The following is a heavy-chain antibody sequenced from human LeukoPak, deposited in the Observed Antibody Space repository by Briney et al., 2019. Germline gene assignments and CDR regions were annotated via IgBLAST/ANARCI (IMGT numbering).Heavy chain of an antibody. D-gene: IGHD3-16*01. Sequence: GGSLRLSCAASGFTFSGYDMHWVRQPTGKGLEWVSAIGIAGDTYYPGSVKGRFTMSRENAKNSLYLQMNSLRAGDTAVYYCARGKTGGPNMLGDAFDIWGQGTMVTVSP. J-gene: IGHJ3*02. CDR2: IGIAGDT. CDR3: ARGKTGGPNMLGDAFDI. V-gene: IGHV3-13*04. CDR1: GFTFSGYD.